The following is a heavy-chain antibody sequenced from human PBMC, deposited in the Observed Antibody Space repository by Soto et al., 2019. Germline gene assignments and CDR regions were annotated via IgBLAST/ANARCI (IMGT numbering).Heavy chain of an antibody. D-gene: IGHD1-26*01. CDR2: IYYSGST. V-gene: IGHV4-61*01. Sequence: SETLSLTCTVSGGSVSSGIYYWSWIRQPPGKGLEWIGYIYYSGSTNYNPSLKSPVTISVDTSKNQFSLKLSSVTAADTAVYYCAGDRGELPHYYYGMDVWGQGTTVTVSS. J-gene: IGHJ6*02. CDR1: GGSVSSGIYY. CDR3: AGDRGELPHYYYGMDV.